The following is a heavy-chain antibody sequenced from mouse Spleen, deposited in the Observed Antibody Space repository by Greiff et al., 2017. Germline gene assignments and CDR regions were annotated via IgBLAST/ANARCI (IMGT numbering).Heavy chain of an antibody. V-gene: IGHV1-9*01. CDR2: ILPGSGST. D-gene: IGHD2-1*01. Sequence: QVQLQQSGAELMKPGASVKISCKATGYTFSSYWIEWVKQRPGHGLEWIGEILPGSGSTNYNEKFKGKATFTADTSSNTAYMQLSSLTSEDSAVYYCARSCNYGNYYAMDYWGQGTSVTVSS. J-gene: IGHJ4*01. CDR3: ARSCNYGNYYAMDY. CDR1: GYTFSSYW.